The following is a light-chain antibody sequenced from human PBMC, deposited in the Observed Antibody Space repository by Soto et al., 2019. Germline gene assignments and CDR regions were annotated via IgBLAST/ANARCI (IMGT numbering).Light chain of an antibody. CDR3: QQYGSSPPIT. J-gene: IGKJ5*01. CDR1: QSVSSSY. V-gene: IGKV3-20*01. Sequence: EIVLTQSPGTLSLSPGERATLSCRASQSVSSSYLAWYQQKPGQAPRLLIYGASSRATGIPDRFSGSGSGTEFTLTISRLEPEDFAVYYCQQYGSSPPITFGHGTRREIK. CDR2: GAS.